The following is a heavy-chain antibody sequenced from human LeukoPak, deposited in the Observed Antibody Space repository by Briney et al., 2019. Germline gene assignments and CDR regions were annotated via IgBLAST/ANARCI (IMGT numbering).Heavy chain of an antibody. CDR2: IKDDGRQK. CDR3: ARDASRGFDT. Sequence: GGSLTLSCAPSGFTFSRYWMSWVRQPPGKGLEWVANIKDDGRQKYYVDSVKVRFTVSRDNAKSSAYLLPVELRVEDTALYYCARDASRGFDTWGQGTLVTVSS. V-gene: IGHV3-7*01. D-gene: IGHD5-24*01. CDR1: GFTFSRYW. J-gene: IGHJ4*02.